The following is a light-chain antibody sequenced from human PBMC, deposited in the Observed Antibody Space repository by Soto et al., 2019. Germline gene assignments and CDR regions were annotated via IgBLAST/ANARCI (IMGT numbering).Light chain of an antibody. Sequence: DIQMTQSPSTLSASVGDRVTITCRASQSISSWLAWYQQKPGKAPKLLIYDASSLESGVPSRFSGSGSGTEFTLTISSLQPDDFAVYYCQQYTNWPKKFGQGTKV. CDR1: QSISSW. CDR3: QQYTNWPKK. V-gene: IGKV1-5*01. J-gene: IGKJ1*01. CDR2: DAS.